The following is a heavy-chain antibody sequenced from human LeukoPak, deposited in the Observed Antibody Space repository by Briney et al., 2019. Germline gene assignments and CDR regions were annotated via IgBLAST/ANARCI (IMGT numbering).Heavy chain of an antibody. CDR3: ARDLEY. CDR1: GFTFSSYA. CDR2: ISYDGSNK. Sequence: GGSLRRSCAASGFTFSSYAMHWVRQAPGKGLEWVAVISYDGSNKYYADSVKGRFTISRDNSKNTLYLQMNSLRAEDTAVYYCARDLEYWGRGTLVTVSS. J-gene: IGHJ4*02. V-gene: IGHV3-30-3*01.